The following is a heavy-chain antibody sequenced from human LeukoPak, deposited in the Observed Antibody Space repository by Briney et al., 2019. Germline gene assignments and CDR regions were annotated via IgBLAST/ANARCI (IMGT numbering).Heavy chain of an antibody. CDR3: AKDQSSGRPYYFDY. V-gene: IGHV3-48*02. CDR1: GFTFSSYS. J-gene: IGHJ4*02. Sequence: PGGSLRLSCAASGFTFSSYSMNWVRQAPGKGLEWVSYISSSSSIIYYADSVKGRFTISRDNAKNSLYLQMNSLRDEDTAVYYCAKDQSSGRPYYFDYWGQGTLVTVSS. CDR2: ISSSSSII. D-gene: IGHD6-19*01.